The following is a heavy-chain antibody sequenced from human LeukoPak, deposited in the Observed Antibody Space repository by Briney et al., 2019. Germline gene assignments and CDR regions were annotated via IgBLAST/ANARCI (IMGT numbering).Heavy chain of an antibody. Sequence: GASVKVSCKASGYTFTGYYMHWVRQAPGQGLEWMGWINPNSGGTNYAQKFQGRVTMTRDTSISTAYMELSRLRSDDTAVYYCAREVGATYYYYMDVWGKGTTVTVSS. J-gene: IGHJ6*03. CDR1: GYTFTGYY. CDR2: INPNSGGT. V-gene: IGHV1-2*02. CDR3: AREVGATYYYYMDV. D-gene: IGHD1-26*01.